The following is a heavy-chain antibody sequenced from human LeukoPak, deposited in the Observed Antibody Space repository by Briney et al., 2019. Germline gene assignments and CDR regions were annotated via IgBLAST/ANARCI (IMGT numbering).Heavy chain of an antibody. V-gene: IGHV3-33*06. CDR3: AKYSSSGIFDY. D-gene: IGHD6-13*01. J-gene: IGHJ4*02. CDR2: IWYDGSNK. Sequence: QPGRSLRLSCAASGFTFSSYGMHWVRQAPGKGLEWVAIIWYDGSNKYYVDSVRGRFTISRDNSRNTLYLQMNSLRAEDTAVYYCAKYSSSGIFDYWGQGTLVTVSS. CDR1: GFTFSSYG.